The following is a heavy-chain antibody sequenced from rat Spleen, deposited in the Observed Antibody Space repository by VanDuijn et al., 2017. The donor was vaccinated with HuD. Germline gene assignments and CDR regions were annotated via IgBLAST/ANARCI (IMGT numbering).Heavy chain of an antibody. D-gene: IGHD1-11*01. CDR1: GFTFNNYY. J-gene: IGHJ2*01. Sequence: EVQLVESGGGLVQPGRSMKLSCAASGFTFNNYYMAWVRQAPTKGLEWVASISTGGGRTSYRDSVKGLFTISRDNAKSTLYLQMDSLRSEDTATYYCARDPDYGGGYYFDYGGQGVMVTVSS. CDR2: ISTGGGRT. CDR3: ARDPDYGGGYYFDY. V-gene: IGHV5-25*01.